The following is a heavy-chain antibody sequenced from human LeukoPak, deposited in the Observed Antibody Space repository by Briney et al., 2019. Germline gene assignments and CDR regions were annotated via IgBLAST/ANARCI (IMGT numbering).Heavy chain of an antibody. CDR2: IYYSGGT. CDR3: ARQALRNWFDP. V-gene: IGHV4-59*01. J-gene: IGHJ5*02. Sequence: SETLSPTCTVSGDSISYYYWSWIRQPPGKGLEWIGYIYYSGGTNYNPSLKSRVTISADTSKNQFSLKLTSVTAADTAVYYCARQALRNWFDPWGQGTLVTVSS. CDR1: GDSISYYY.